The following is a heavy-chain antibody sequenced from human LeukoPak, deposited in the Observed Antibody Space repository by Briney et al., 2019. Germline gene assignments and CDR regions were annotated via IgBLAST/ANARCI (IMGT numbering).Heavy chain of an antibody. J-gene: IGHJ4*02. D-gene: IGHD3-10*01. V-gene: IGHV3-23*01. CDR3: ANGMVRGVRFVY. CDR1: GFTFISYA. Sequence: GGSLRLSCAASGFTFISYAMSWVRQAPGKXLEWVSAISGSGGSAYYADSVKGRFTISRDNSNNTLYLQMNSLRAEDTAVYYCANGMVRGVRFVYWGQGTLVTVSS. CDR2: ISGSGGSA.